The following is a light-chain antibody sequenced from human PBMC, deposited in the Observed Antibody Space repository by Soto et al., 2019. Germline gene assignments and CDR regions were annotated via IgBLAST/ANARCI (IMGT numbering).Light chain of an antibody. CDR3: QQYNNWPRT. CDR1: QSLGGS. V-gene: IGKV3-15*01. CDR2: GAS. Sequence: IVMTQSRATRSVSPCERATLSWRASQSLGGSLALYQQKPGQSPRLLIYGASTRATGIPARFSGSGSGTEFTLTINSLQSEDFAVYYCQQYNNWPRTFGQGTKVDIK. J-gene: IGKJ1*01.